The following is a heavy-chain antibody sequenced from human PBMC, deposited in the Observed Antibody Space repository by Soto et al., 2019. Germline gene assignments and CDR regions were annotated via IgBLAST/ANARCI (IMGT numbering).Heavy chain of an antibody. D-gene: IGHD3-10*01. CDR1: GGTFSSYA. V-gene: IGHV1-69*13. CDR3: ARDLHYNGSGPLWRLPYYYYGMDV. Sequence: GASVKVSCKASGGTFSSYAISWVRQAPGQGLEWMGGIIPIFGTANYAQKFQGRVTITADESTSTAYMELSSLRSEDTAVYYCARDLHYNGSGPLWRLPYYYYGMDVWGQGTTVTVSS. CDR2: IIPIFGTA. J-gene: IGHJ6*02.